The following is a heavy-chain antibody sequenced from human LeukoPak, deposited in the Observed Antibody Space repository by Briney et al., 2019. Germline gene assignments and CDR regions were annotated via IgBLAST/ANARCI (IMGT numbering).Heavy chain of an antibody. D-gene: IGHD3-22*01. CDR2: ISSSRSYM. V-gene: IGHV3-21*01. Sequence: PGGSLRLSCAASGFTFSIYSMNWVRQAPGKGLEWVSSISSSRSYMYYADSVKGRFTISRDNAKNSLYLQMNSLRAEDTAVYYCARAGDYYDSSGHSFLDAFDMWGQGTMVTVSS. CDR3: ARAGDYYDSSGHSFLDAFDM. J-gene: IGHJ3*02. CDR1: GFTFSIYS.